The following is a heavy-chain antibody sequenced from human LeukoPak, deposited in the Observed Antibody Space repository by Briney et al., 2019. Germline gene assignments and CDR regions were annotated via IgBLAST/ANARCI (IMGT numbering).Heavy chain of an antibody. CDR3: ARSFYGDDAFDI. CDR2: IYSGGST. D-gene: IGHD4-17*01. J-gene: IGHJ3*02. V-gene: IGHV3-53*01. Sequence: GGSVTLLCAASGFTVSSNYMSWLRQAPGKGVEGVSVIYSGGSTYLAESVKGRFTISRDNSKKTLYLQMDSLRAEDTAMYYCARSFYGDDAFDIWGQGTMVTASS. CDR1: GFTVSSNY.